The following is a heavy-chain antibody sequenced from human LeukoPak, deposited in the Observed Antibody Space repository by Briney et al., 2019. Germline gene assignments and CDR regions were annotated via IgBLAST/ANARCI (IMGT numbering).Heavy chain of an antibody. CDR3: ARRPDLLYFDY. J-gene: IGHJ4*02. CDR1: GGSISSSNYY. CDR2: IYYSGTT. Sequence: SETLSLTCTVSGGSISSSNYYWGWIRQPPGKGLEWIGSIYYSGTTYYNPSLKSRVTISVDTSKNQFSLKLSSVTAADTAVYYCARRPDLLYFDYWGQGTLVTVSS. V-gene: IGHV4-39*01.